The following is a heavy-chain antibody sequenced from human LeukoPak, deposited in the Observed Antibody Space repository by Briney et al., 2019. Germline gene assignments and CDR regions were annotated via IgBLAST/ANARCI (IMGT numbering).Heavy chain of an antibody. CDR2: ISGSGGRT. CDR3: AKERLSSGYFDY. CDR1: GFTFSTYA. V-gene: IGHV3-23*01. Sequence: GGSLRLSCAASGFTFSTYAMSWVRQAPGKGLEWVSAISGSGGRTYYADSVKGRFTISRDNSKNTLYLQINSLRAEDTAVYYCAKERLSSGYFDYWGQGTLVTVSS. D-gene: IGHD3-22*01. J-gene: IGHJ4*02.